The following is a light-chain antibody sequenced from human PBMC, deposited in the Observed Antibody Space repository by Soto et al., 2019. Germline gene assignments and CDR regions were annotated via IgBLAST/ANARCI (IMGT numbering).Light chain of an antibody. Sequence: QAVVTQPPSVSAAPEQTVTVSCSGNSSNIGNSYVSWYQQFPGTAPRLLIYDDNKRPSGIRDRFSGSKSGTSATLAITGLQTGDEAVYYCGTWDSSLTNGRAVFGGGTKLTVL. CDR1: SSNIGNSY. V-gene: IGLV1-51*01. CDR2: DDN. J-gene: IGLJ3*02. CDR3: GTWDSSLTNGRAV.